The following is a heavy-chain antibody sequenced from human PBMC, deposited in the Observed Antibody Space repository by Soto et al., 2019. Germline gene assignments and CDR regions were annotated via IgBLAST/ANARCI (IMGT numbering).Heavy chain of an antibody. CDR2: INPNSGDT. CDR1: GYTFTGYY. V-gene: IGHV1-2*02. Sequence: AAVKVSCKASGYTFTGYYMHWVRQAPGQGLEWMGCINPNSGDTNYAQKFQGRVTMTRDTSISTAYLQWSSLKASDTAMYYCARHSIVPPLYYGLDVWGQGTTVTVSS. J-gene: IGHJ6*02. CDR3: ARHSIVPPLYYGLDV. D-gene: IGHD1-26*01.